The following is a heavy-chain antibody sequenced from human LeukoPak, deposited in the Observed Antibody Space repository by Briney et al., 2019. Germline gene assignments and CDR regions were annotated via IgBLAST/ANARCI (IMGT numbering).Heavy chain of an antibody. CDR1: GDSNSSYY. CDR3: ARGLQGYSYGYAYYFDY. D-gene: IGHD5-18*01. CDR2: IYYNGST. Sequence: PSESLALTRTFSGDSNSSYYWSCIRQSPGKGLEGIVYIYYNGSTKYNPSLKSRVPISEGTSKNQFSLKLSSVTAADTAVYYCARGLQGYSYGYAYYFDYWGQGTLVTVSS. J-gene: IGHJ4*02. V-gene: IGHV4-59*01.